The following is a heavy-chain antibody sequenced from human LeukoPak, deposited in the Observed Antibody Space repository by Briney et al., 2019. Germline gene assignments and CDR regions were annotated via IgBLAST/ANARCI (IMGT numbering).Heavy chain of an antibody. V-gene: IGHV3-30*04. D-gene: IGHD3/OR15-3a*01. J-gene: IGHJ6*02. CDR2: ISYDGSNK. CDR3: AKDFGLRNYPYYYYGMDV. Sequence: PGGSLRLSCAASGFTFSSYAMHWVRQAPGKGLEWVAVISYDGSNKYYADSVKGRFTISRDNSKNTLYLQMNSLRAEDTAVYYCAKDFGLRNYPYYYYGMDVWGQGTTVTVSS. CDR1: GFTFSSYA.